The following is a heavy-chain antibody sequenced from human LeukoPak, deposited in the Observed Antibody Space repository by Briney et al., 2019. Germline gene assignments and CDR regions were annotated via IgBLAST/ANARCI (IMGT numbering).Heavy chain of an antibody. V-gene: IGHV4-39*07. J-gene: IGHJ4*02. CDR1: GGSISSSSYY. D-gene: IGHD3-3*01. Sequence: NPSETLSLTCTVSGGSISSSSYYWGWIRQPPGKGLEWIGSIYYSGSTYYNPSLKSRVTISVDTSKNQFSLKLSSVTAADTAVYYCARGSYDFWSGYLTYFDYWGQGTLVTVSS. CDR3: ARGSYDFWSGYLTYFDY. CDR2: IYYSGST.